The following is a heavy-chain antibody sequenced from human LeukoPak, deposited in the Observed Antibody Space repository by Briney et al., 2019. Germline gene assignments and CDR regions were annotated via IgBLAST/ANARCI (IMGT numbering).Heavy chain of an antibody. Sequence: GGSLKISCKGSGYSFTSYWIGWVRQMPGKGLEWMGIIYPGDSDTRYSPSFQGQVTISADKSISTAYLQWSSLKASDTAVYYCARSWGDSSGWYDAFDIWGQGTMVTVSS. J-gene: IGHJ3*02. CDR3: ARSWGDSSGWYDAFDI. D-gene: IGHD6-19*01. CDR1: GYSFTSYW. CDR2: IYPGDSDT. V-gene: IGHV5-51*01.